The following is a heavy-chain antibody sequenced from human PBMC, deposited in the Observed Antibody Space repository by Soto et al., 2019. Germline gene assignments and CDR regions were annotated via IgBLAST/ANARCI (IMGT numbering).Heavy chain of an antibody. CDR1: GGSISSSIYY. CDR3: AGFYGDYVSY. D-gene: IGHD4-17*01. V-gene: IGHV4-39*01. J-gene: IGHJ4*02. Sequence: QLQLQESGPGLVKPSETLSLTCTVSGGSISSSIYYWGWIRQPPGKGLEWIGSIYYSGSTYYNPSRKSRVTIAVDTSKNQCSLKLSSVTAADTAVYYCAGFYGDYVSYWGQGTLVTVSS. CDR2: IYYSGST.